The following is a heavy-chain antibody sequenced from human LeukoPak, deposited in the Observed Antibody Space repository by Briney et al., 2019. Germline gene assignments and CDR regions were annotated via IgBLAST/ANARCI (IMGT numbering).Heavy chain of an antibody. V-gene: IGHV1-2*02. D-gene: IGHD3-22*01. CDR3: ARVRNSYDSSGYSYYYFYYMDV. CDR2: INPNSGGT. J-gene: IGHJ6*03. Sequence: GASVNVSCKASGYTFTGYYMHWVRQAPGQGLEWMGWINPNSGGTNYAQKFQGRVTMTRDTSISTASMELHGLTSDDTAIYYCARVRNSYDSSGYSYYYFYYMDVWGEGTTVTVSS. CDR1: GYTFTGYY.